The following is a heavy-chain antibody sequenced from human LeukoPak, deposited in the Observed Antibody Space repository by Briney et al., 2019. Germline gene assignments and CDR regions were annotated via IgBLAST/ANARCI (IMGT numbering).Heavy chain of an antibody. CDR3: ARGDAFSGDH. J-gene: IGHJ4*02. V-gene: IGHV3-7*04. Sequence: GGSLRLSCAVSGFSFTNFWMSWVRQAPGRGLEWVANIHPEGNEKYHVESVKGRFTTSRDNTKNLLFLQMNGLRVEDTAVYYCARGDAFSGDHWGQGTLVTVSS. CDR2: IHPEGNEK. CDR1: GFSFTNFW.